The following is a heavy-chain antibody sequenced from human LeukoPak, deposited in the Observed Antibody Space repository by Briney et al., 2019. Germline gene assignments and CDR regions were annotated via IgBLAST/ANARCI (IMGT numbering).Heavy chain of an antibody. V-gene: IGHV3-21*01. J-gene: IGHJ4*02. Sequence: GGSLRYSCAAPGFTFSSNSMKWVRPAPGKGLEWVSSISSSSSFIYYADSVKGRFTISRDNAKNSLYLQMNSLRAEDTAVYYCARDLRAHNFYFDYWGQGTLVTVSS. CDR2: ISSSSSFI. CDR3: ARDLRAHNFYFDY. CDR1: GFTFSSNS.